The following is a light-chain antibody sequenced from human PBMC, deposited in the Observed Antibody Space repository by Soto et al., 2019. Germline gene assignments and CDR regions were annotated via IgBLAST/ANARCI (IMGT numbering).Light chain of an antibody. CDR3: RQCSNWWT. Sequence: EIVMTQSPATLSVSPGERATLSCRASQSVSSNLAWYQQQPGQAPRLLIYGASTRATGIPARFSGSGSWTDFPLTISSLQSEDFAVYYCRQCSNWWTFGQGTKVEIK. CDR1: QSVSSN. V-gene: IGKV3-15*01. J-gene: IGKJ1*01. CDR2: GAS.